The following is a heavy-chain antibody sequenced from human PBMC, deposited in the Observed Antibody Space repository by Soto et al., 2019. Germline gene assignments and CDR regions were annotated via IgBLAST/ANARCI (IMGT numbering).Heavy chain of an antibody. CDR2: IWYDGSNK. CDR1: GFTFSSYG. D-gene: IGHD3-10*01. J-gene: IGHJ6*02. Sequence: GGSLRLSCAASGFTFSSYGMHWVRQAPGKGLEWVAVIWYDGSNKYYADSVKGRFTISRDNSKNTLYLQMNSLRAEDTAVYYCARGSFGYYYYGMDVWGQGTTVTVYS. V-gene: IGHV3-33*01. CDR3: ARGSFGYYYYGMDV.